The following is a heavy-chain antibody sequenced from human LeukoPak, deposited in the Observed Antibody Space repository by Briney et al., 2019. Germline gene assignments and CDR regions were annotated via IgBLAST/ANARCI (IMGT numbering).Heavy chain of an antibody. CDR1: GFTFSSYE. Sequence: GGSLRLSCAASGFTFSSYEMNWVRQAPGKGLEWVSYISSSGSTIYYADSVKGRFTISRDNAKNSLYLQMNSLRAEDTAVYYCARGVNYYGSGSYYYFDYWGQGTLVTVSS. CDR3: ARGVNYYGSGSYYYFDY. V-gene: IGHV3-48*03. CDR2: ISSSGSTI. J-gene: IGHJ4*02. D-gene: IGHD3-10*01.